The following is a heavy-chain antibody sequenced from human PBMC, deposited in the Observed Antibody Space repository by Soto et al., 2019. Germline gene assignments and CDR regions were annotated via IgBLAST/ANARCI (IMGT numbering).Heavy chain of an antibody. CDR2: IWYDGSNK. V-gene: IGHV3-33*01. Sequence: PGGSLRLSCAASGFTFSSYGMHWVRQAPGKGLEWVAVIWYDGSNKYYADSVKGRFTISRDNSKNTLYLQMNSLRAEDTAVYYCARGGRIAARPLWWGQGTLVTVSS. CDR1: GFTFSSYG. CDR3: ARGGRIAARPLW. J-gene: IGHJ4*02. D-gene: IGHD6-6*01.